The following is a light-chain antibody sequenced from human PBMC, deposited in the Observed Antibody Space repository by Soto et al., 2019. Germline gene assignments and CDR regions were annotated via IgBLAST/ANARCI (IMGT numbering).Light chain of an antibody. V-gene: IGKV1-27*01. CDR2: GAS. CDR1: QGISNY. J-gene: IGKJ4*01. Sequence: DIQITQSPSSLSSSGGDRVTITCLSKQGISNYLAWYQQKPGRVPKLLIYGASTLQSGVPSRFSGSGSGTDFTLTISSLQPEDVATYYCQRYNSAPQLTFGGGTKVDI. CDR3: QRYNSAPQLT.